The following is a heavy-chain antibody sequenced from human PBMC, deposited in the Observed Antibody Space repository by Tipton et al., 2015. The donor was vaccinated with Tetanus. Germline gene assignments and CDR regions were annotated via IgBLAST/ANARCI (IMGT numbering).Heavy chain of an antibody. CDR1: GYTFTSYG. CDR2: ISAYNGNT. J-gene: IGHJ5*02. V-gene: IGHV1-18*04. CDR3: ARGAGGNWFDP. Sequence: QLVQSGAEVKKPGASVKASCKASGYTFTSYGISWVRQAPGQGLEWMGWISAYNGNTNYAQKLQGRVTMTPDTSTSPAYMGLRSLRSDATAVYSCARGAGGNWFDPWGQGTLVTVSS. D-gene: IGHD2-15*01.